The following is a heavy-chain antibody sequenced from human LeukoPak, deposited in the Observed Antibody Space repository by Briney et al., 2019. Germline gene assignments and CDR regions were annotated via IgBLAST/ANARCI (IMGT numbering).Heavy chain of an antibody. CDR3: ARMLDIVATILKGGYNWFDP. CDR2: ISAYNGNT. D-gene: IGHD5-12*01. CDR1: GYTLTSYG. Sequence: GASVKVSCKASGYTLTSYGISWVRQAPGQGLEWMGWISAYNGNTRYAQKLQGRVTMTTDSSTSTAYMELRSLRSDDTAVYYCARMLDIVATILKGGYNWFDPWGQGTLVTVSS. V-gene: IGHV1-18*01. J-gene: IGHJ5*02.